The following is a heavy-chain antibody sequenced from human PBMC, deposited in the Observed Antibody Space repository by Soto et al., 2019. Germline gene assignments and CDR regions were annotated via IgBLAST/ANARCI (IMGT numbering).Heavy chain of an antibody. CDR2: IYYSGST. J-gene: IGHJ4*02. V-gene: IGHV4-30-4*02. CDR3: AREGAAAGQVAY. Sequence: SETLSLTCTVSGGSISSGDYYWSWIRQPPGKGLEWIGYIYYSGSTYYNPSLKSPVTISVDTSKNQFSLKLSSVNAADTAVDYWAREGAAAGQVAYWGKGTRVTVS. D-gene: IGHD6-13*01. CDR1: GGSISSGDYY.